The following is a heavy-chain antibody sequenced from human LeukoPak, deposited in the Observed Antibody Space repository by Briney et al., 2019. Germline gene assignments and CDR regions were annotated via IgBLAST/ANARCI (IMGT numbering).Heavy chain of an antibody. J-gene: IGHJ4*02. Sequence: SETLSLTCTVSGGSISSHYWGWIRQPPGKGLEWIGYIYYSGSTNYNPSLKSRVTISVDTSKNQFSLKLSSVTAADTAVYYCARDRSSDYYDSSGYFDYWGQGTLVTVSS. CDR1: GGSISSHY. D-gene: IGHD3-22*01. CDR2: IYYSGST. CDR3: ARDRSSDYYDSSGYFDY. V-gene: IGHV4-59*11.